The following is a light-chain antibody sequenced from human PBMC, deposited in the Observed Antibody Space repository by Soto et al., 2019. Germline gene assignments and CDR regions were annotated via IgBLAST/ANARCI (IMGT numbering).Light chain of an antibody. CDR1: QGISNY. CDR3: QKYNNALLT. CDR2: DAS. V-gene: IGKV1-27*01. J-gene: IGKJ3*01. Sequence: DIQMTQSPSSLFASVGDRVTITCRASQGISNYLAWYQQKPGRVPKLLIYDASTLQSGVPSRFSGSGSGTDFTLTISSLQPEDVATYYCQKYNNALLTFGPGTKVDIK.